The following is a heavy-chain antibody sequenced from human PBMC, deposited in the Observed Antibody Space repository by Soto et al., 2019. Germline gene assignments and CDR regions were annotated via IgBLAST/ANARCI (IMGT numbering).Heavy chain of an antibody. CDR3: ARDSRYCSSTSCHYYYYYGMDV. CDR2: INPNSGGT. J-gene: IGHJ6*02. CDR1: GYTFTGYY. V-gene: IGHV1-2*04. D-gene: IGHD2-2*01. Sequence: ASVKVSCKASGYTFTGYYMHWVRQAPGQGLEWMGWINPNSGGTNYAQKFQGWVTMTRDTSISTAYMELSRLRSDDTAVYYCARDSRYCSSTSCHYYYYYGMDVWGQGTTVTVSS.